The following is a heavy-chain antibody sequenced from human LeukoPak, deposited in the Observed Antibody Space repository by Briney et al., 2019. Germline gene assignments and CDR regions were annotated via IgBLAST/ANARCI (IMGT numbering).Heavy chain of an antibody. CDR2: INPNSGGT. Sequence: ASVKVSCKASGYTFTAYYMHWVRQAPGQGLEWMGWINPNSGGTNYAQKFQGRVTMTRDTSISTAYMELSRLRSDDTAVYYCARNAIAARPFSNWFDPWGQGTLVTVSS. CDR1: GYTFTAYY. J-gene: IGHJ5*02. V-gene: IGHV1-2*02. CDR3: ARNAIAARPFSNWFDP. D-gene: IGHD6-6*01.